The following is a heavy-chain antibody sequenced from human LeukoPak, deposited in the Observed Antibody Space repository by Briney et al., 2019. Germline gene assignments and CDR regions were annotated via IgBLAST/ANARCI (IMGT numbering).Heavy chain of an antibody. CDR3: ARDDSSGPQVY. Sequence: ASVKVSCKASGYTFRSYYMHWVRQAPGQGLEWMGIINPSGGSTKYAQKLQGRVTMTRDTSTSTVYMELSSLRSEDTAVYYCARDDSSGPQVYWGQGTLVTVSS. CDR2: INPSGGST. V-gene: IGHV1-46*01. J-gene: IGHJ4*02. D-gene: IGHD3-22*01. CDR1: GYTFRSYY.